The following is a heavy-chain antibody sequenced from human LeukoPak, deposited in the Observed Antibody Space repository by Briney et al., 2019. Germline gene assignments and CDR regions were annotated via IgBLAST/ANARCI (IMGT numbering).Heavy chain of an antibody. J-gene: IGHJ4*02. CDR1: GFTFSSYW. V-gene: IGHV3-7*03. CDR2: INHNGNVN. D-gene: IGHD3-22*01. CDR3: ARDSGYYGLFDY. Sequence: GGSLRLSCAASGFTFSSYWMNWARQAPGKGLEWVASINHNGNVNYYVDSVKGRFTISRDNAKNSLYLQMSNLRAEDTAVYFCARDSGYYGLFDYWGQGTLVTVSS.